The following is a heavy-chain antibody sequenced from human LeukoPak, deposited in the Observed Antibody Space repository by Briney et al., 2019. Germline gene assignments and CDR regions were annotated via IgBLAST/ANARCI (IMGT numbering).Heavy chain of an antibody. J-gene: IGHJ1*01. CDR2: ISSSSSTI. CDR3: ASGRSGYSSRYFQH. D-gene: IGHD3-22*01. V-gene: IGHV3-48*01. Sequence: GSLRLSCAASGFTFSSYSMNWVRQAPGKGLEWVSYISSSSSTIYYADSVKGRFTISRDNAKNSLYLQMNSLRAEDTAVYYCASGRSGYSSRYFQHWGQGTLVAVSS. CDR1: GFTFSSYS.